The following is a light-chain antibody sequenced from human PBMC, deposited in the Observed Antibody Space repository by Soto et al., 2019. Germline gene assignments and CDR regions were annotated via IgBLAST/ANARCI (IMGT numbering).Light chain of an antibody. Sequence: QSALTQPASVSGSPGQSITISCTGTSNDVGAYDYISWHQQHPGRAPKVMIYDVNNRPSGVSNRFSGSKSGNTASLTISGLQAEDDADYYCTSYTRSNTVLFGGGTQLTVL. CDR2: DVN. V-gene: IGLV2-14*03. CDR1: SNDVGAYDY. J-gene: IGLJ2*01. CDR3: TSYTRSNTVL.